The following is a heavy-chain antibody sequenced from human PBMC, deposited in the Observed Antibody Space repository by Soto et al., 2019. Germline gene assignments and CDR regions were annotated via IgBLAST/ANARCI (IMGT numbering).Heavy chain of an antibody. CDR1: GYSFSSYW. D-gene: IGHD6-19*01. Sequence: PGESLKISCKGSGYSFSSYWIGWVRQMPGKGLEWMGIIYPGDSDTRYSPSFQGQVTISVDKSISTAYLQWSSLKASDTALYYCARRSGVWLIRRSCFDPGAKGTLATAPS. J-gene: IGHJ5*02. CDR3: ARRSGVWLIRRSCFDP. CDR2: IYPGDSDT. V-gene: IGHV5-51*01.